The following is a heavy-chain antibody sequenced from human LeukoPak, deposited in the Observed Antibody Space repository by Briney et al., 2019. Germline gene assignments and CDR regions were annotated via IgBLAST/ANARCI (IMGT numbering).Heavy chain of an antibody. Sequence: PSETLSLTCTVSGGSISSYYWSWIRQPPGKGLEWIGYIYYSGSTNYSPSLKSRVTISVDTSKNQFSLKLSSVTAADTAVYYCARHEYGDPFDYWGQGTLVTVSS. V-gene: IGHV4-59*08. CDR3: ARHEYGDPFDY. CDR2: IYYSGST. J-gene: IGHJ4*02. D-gene: IGHD4-17*01. CDR1: GGSISSYY.